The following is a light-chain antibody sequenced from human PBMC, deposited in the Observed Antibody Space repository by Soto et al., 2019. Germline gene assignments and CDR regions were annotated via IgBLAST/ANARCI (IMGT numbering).Light chain of an antibody. CDR1: SSNIGGNT. CDR2: TNN. Sequence: QSVLTQPPSASGTPGQRVTISCSGSSSNIGGNTVNWYQQLPGTAPKLLIYTNNNRPSGVPDRFSGSRSGTSASLAITGLQAEDEADYSCQSYDSSLSGFYVFGTGTKVTVL. J-gene: IGLJ1*01. CDR3: QSYDSSLSGFYV. V-gene: IGLV1-40*01.